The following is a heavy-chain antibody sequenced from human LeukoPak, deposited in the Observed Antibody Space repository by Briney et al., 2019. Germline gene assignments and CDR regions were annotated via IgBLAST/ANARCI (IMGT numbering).Heavy chain of an antibody. CDR1: GGSISSSSW. CDR2: IYHSGST. V-gene: IGHV4-4*02. Sequence: SGTLSLTCAVSGGSISSSSWWSWVRQPPGKGLEWIGEIYHSGSTNYNPSLKSRVTISVDKSKNQFSLKLSSVTAADTAVYYCARYSRYYDSSGYYSGYYYYYGMDVWGQGTTVTVSS. D-gene: IGHD3-22*01. CDR3: ARYSRYYDSSGYYSGYYYYYGMDV. J-gene: IGHJ6*02.